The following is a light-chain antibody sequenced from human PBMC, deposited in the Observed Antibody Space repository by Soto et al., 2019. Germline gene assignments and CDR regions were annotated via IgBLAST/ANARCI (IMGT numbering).Light chain of an antibody. CDR2: SSS. Sequence: AIRMTQSPSSLSESVGDRVTITCRASQDIRNDLHWYQQKLGRAPNLLIYSSSTLQSGVPSRFNGSGSGTDFTLSISSLQPEEFATYYCLQDYTFPWTFGQGTNVEVK. CDR3: LQDYTFPWT. V-gene: IGKV1-6*01. J-gene: IGKJ1*01. CDR1: QDIRND.